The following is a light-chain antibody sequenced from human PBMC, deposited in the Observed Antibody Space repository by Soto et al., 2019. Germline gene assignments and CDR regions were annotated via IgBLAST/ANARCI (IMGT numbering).Light chain of an antibody. CDR2: DVN. Sequence: QSVLTQPASVSGSPGQSITISCTGTISDIGGYNFISWYQHHPGKAPKLVIYDVNNRPSGISYRFSGSKSGNTASLTISGLQAEDEADYYCISYTGSDTSYVFGTGTKLTVL. CDR1: ISDIGGYNF. CDR3: ISYTGSDTSYV. J-gene: IGLJ1*01. V-gene: IGLV2-14*01.